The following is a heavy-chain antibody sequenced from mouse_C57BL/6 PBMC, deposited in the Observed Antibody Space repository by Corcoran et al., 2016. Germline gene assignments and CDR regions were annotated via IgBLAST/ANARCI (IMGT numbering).Heavy chain of an antibody. D-gene: IGHD2-1*01. CDR2: IYPRSGNT. J-gene: IGHJ3*01. V-gene: IGHV1-81*01. CDR3: ARAIEGNPPWLAY. CDR1: GSTFPSDG. Sequence: QVQLQQSGAALARTGASVKKSCKASGSTFPSDGISWVKRRTGQGLEGIGEIYPRSGNTYYNEKFKAKDTLTADKSSSTAYMELRSLTAEDSAVHCCARAIEGNPPWLAYWGQGTLVTVSA.